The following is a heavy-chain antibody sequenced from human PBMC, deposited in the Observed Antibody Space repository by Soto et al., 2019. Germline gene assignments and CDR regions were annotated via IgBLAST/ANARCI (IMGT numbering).Heavy chain of an antibody. CDR2: FFWNEEK. J-gene: IGHJ4*02. Sequence: GSGPTLVNPTQTLTLTCTFSGFSLSTSGVGVGWIRQPPGKALEGFVLFFWNEEKRYSPPLKSRLTITKDTSKNQVVLTMTNMDPVDTATYYFAYSRDHSSSSGYCGQGTLVPVSA. CDR3: AYSRDHSSSSGY. V-gene: IGHV2-5*01. CDR1: GFSLSTSGVG. D-gene: IGHD6-13*01.